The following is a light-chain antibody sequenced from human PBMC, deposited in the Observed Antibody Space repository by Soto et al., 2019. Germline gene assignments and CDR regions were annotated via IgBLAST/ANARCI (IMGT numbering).Light chain of an antibody. Sequence: DIQMTQSPSTLSASVGDRVTITCRASQSISHFLAWYQQKPGKVPKLLIYDASNLGSGVPSRFSGSGSGTDFTLTISCLQSEDFATYYCQQLNSYPSFGPGTKVDIK. J-gene: IGKJ3*01. CDR2: DAS. V-gene: IGKV1-5*01. CDR3: QQLNSYPS. CDR1: QSISHF.